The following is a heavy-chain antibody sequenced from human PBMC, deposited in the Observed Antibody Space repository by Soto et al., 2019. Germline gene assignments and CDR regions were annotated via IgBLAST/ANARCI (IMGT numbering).Heavy chain of an antibody. D-gene: IGHD6-6*01. V-gene: IGHV1-69*13. J-gene: IGHJ6*02. CDR3: SGSSIGARSYYYYYGMDV. Sequence: GSSVKVSCKASRGTFISYAISSLRQAPLQGLEWMGGIIAIFGTGNYAQKFQGRVTVTADESKSTAYMELSRLRSEDTAVYYCSGSSIGARSYYYYYGMDVWGQGTTVTVSS. CDR2: IIAIFGTG. CDR1: RGTFISYA.